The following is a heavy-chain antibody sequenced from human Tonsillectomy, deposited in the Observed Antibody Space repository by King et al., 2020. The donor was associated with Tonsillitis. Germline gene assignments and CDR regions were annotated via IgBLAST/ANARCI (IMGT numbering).Heavy chain of an antibody. CDR2: ISSSSIYT. CDR1: GFTFSDYY. CDR3: ARMDWTPGVGAFDF. J-gene: IGHJ3*01. Sequence: VQLVESGGGLVKPGGSLRLSCAASGFTFSDYYMTWIRQTPGKGLEWISYISSSSIYTNYADSVKGRFTVSRDNAKNSLYLQMNSLRGEDTAVYYCARMDWTPGVGAFDFWGQXTMVTVSS. V-gene: IGHV3-11*06. D-gene: IGHD3/OR15-3a*01.